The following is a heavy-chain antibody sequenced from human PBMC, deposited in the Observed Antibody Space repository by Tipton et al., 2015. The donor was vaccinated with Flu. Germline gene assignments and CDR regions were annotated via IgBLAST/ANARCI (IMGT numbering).Heavy chain of an antibody. Sequence: TLSLTCAVYGGSFSGYYWSWIRQPPGKGLEWIGEINHSGSTNYNPSLKSRVTISVDTSKNQFSLKLSSVTAADTAVSYCARGSTITIFGVVIHYSYGMDGWGQGATVTVSA. CDR2: INHSGST. CDR1: GGSFSGYY. V-gene: IGHV4-34*01. CDR3: ARGSTITIFGVVIHYSYGMDG. J-gene: IGHJ6*01. D-gene: IGHD3-3*01.